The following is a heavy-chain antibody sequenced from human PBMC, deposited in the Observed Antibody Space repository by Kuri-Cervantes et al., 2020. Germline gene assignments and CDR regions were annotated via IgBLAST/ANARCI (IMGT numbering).Heavy chain of an antibody. J-gene: IGHJ5*02. CDR3: ARDNYHILTGRWFDP. V-gene: IGHV4-4*07. CDR2: IYISGSP. Sequence: GSLRLSCTVSGGSISSYYWTWIRQPAGQGLEWIGRIYISGSPNYNPSLKSRVTMSVDTSKNQFSLTLNSLTAADTAVYYCARDNYHILTGRWFDPWGQGTLVTVSS. CDR1: GGSISSYY. D-gene: IGHD3-9*01.